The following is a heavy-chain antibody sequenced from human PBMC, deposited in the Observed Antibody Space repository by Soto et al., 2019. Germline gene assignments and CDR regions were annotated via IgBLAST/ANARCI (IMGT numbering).Heavy chain of an antibody. CDR2: ISHDGSEK. CDR3: ARAAAYFYHYYYAMDV. CDR1: RLTFSSYA. D-gene: IGHD6-13*01. V-gene: IGHV3-30-3*01. J-gene: IGHJ6*02. Sequence: PGGSLRLSCAAARLTFSSYAMDWVRQAPGKGLEWVAVISHDGSEKYYGDSVKGRFTISRDNPKNTVYLQMNSLRPEDTAVYYCARAAAYFYHYYYAMDVWGQGTAVTVSS.